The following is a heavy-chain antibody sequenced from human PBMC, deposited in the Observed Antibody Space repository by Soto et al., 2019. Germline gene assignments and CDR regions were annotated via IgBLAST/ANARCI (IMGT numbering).Heavy chain of an antibody. J-gene: IGHJ4*02. CDR1: GFTFDDYA. Sequence: GGSLRLSCAASGFTFDDYAMHWVRQAPGKGLEWVSGISWNSGSIGYADSVKGRFTISRDNAKNSLYLQMNSLRAEDTALYYCAKEGSSSWIHFDYWGQGTLVTVSS. V-gene: IGHV3-9*01. CDR2: ISWNSGSI. CDR3: AKEGSSSWIHFDY. D-gene: IGHD6-13*01.